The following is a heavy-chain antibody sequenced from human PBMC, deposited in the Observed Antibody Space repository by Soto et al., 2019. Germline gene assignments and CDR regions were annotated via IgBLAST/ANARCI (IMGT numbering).Heavy chain of an antibody. CDR3: ARAGDSSGPVALGY. CDR2: IYHSGSM. D-gene: IGHD6-19*01. V-gene: IGHV4-30-2*01. CDR1: GGSISSGGYS. Sequence: SETLSLTCAVSGGSISSGGYSWSWIRQPPGKGLEWIGYIYHSGSMYYNPSLKSRVTISVDRSKNQFSLKLSSVTAADTAVYYCARAGDSSGPVALGYWGQGTLVTVSS. J-gene: IGHJ4*02.